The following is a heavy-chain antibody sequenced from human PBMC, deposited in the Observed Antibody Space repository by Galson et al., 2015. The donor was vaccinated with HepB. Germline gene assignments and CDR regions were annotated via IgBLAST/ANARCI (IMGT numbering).Heavy chain of an antibody. V-gene: IGHV3-53*01. J-gene: IGHJ6*02. CDR2: IYSGGST. D-gene: IGHD1-20*01. CDR1: GFTVSSNY. Sequence: SLRLSCAASGFTVSSNYMSWVRQAPGKGLEWVSVIYSGGSTYYADSVKGRFTISRDNSKNTLYLQMNSLRAEDTAVYYCARDLTGTVAIYGMDVWGQGTTVTVSS. CDR3: ARDLTGTVAIYGMDV.